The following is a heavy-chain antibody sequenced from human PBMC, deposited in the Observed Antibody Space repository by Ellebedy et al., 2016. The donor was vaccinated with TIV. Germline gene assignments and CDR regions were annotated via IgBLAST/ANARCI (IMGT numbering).Heavy chain of an antibody. D-gene: IGHD2-21*01. CDR3: VPRMVVAFEY. V-gene: IGHV3-64D*09. CDR2: ISNNGGST. Sequence: GASLKISCSASGLTFRNYAMHWVRQAPGKGLEYVSAISNNGGSTYYADSVKGRFTISRDNSKNTLYLQMSSLTPEDTAVYYCVPRMVVAFEYWGQGTLVTVSS. J-gene: IGHJ4*02. CDR1: GLTFRNYA.